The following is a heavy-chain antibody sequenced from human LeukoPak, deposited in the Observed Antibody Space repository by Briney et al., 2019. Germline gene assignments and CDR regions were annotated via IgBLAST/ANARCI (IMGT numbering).Heavy chain of an antibody. CDR2: INPSGGST. D-gene: IGHD1-26*01. CDR3: ARSSAYYNEADI. J-gene: IGHJ3*02. Sequence: ASAKVSFKTSGYSFTSYYMHWVRQAPGQGLEWMGIINPSGGSTTYAQKFQGRLTMTSDTSTSTVYMELSSLRSEDTAVYYCARSSAYYNEADIWGQGTMVTVSS. V-gene: IGHV1-46*01. CDR1: GYSFTSYY.